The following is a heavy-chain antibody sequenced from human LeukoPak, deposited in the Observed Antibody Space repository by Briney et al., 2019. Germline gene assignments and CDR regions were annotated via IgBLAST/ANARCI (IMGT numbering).Heavy chain of an antibody. D-gene: IGHD3-22*01. Sequence: ASVKVSCKVSGYRLNELSIHWVRQGPGKGLEWMGGFDPEEGKTIYAQKLQGRVSMTEDTSTDTAFMELRSLRSEDTAVYYCARDAANYYYDSSGRHLLDYWGQGTLVTVSS. CDR2: FDPEEGKT. J-gene: IGHJ4*02. CDR1: GYRLNELS. V-gene: IGHV1-24*01. CDR3: ARDAANYYYDSSGRHLLDY.